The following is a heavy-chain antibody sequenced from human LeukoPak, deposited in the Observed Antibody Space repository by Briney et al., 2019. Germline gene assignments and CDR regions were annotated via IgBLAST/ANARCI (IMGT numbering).Heavy chain of an antibody. CDR2: ISGSGGST. CDR3: AKDGRFEYSSSPEYFQH. J-gene: IGHJ1*01. D-gene: IGHD6-6*01. CDR1: GFTFSSYA. Sequence: PGGSLRLSCAASGFTFSSYAMSWVRQAPGKGLEWVSAISGSGGSTYYADSVKGRFTISGDNSKNTLYLQMNSLRAEDTAVYYCAKDGRFEYSSSPEYFQHWGQGTLVTVSS. V-gene: IGHV3-23*01.